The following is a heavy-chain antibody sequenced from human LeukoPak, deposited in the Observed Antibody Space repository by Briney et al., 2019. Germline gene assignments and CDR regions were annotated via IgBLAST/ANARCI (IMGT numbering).Heavy chain of an antibody. Sequence: PSETLSLTCTVSGVSISSHYWSWVRQPPGKGLEWIGNIYDSESTHYKSSLKSRVTISADTSKNQFSLRLRSVTAADTAVYYCARVLQNYYYLDVWGKGTTVTVSS. CDR2: IYDSEST. V-gene: IGHV4-59*11. CDR1: GVSISSHY. CDR3: ARVLQNYYYLDV. J-gene: IGHJ6*03. D-gene: IGHD3-3*01.